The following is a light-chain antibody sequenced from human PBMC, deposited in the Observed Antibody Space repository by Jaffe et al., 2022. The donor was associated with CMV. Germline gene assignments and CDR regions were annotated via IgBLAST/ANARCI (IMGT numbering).Light chain of an antibody. CDR3: QAWDSSTFV. CDR1: RVGDKF. Sequence: SYELTQPPSVSVSPGHTASITCSGDRVGDKFVCWYQQKPGQSPVLVIYQDTKRPSGIPERFSGSNLGNIATLTISGTQAMDEADYYCQAWDSSTFVFGPGTSVTVL. V-gene: IGLV3-1*01. CDR2: QDT. J-gene: IGLJ1*01.